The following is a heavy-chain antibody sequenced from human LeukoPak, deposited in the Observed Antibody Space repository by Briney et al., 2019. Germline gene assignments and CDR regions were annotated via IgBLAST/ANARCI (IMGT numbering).Heavy chain of an antibody. V-gene: IGHV3-48*01. J-gene: IGHJ3*02. D-gene: IGHD3-10*01. Sequence: GGSLRLSCAASGFTFSSYSMNWVRQAPGKGLEWVSYISSSSSTIYYADSVKGRFTISRDNAKNSLYLQMNSLRAEDTAVYYCAREMVRGAQDAFDIWGRGTMVTVSS. CDR2: ISSSSSTI. CDR1: GFTFSSYS. CDR3: AREMVRGAQDAFDI.